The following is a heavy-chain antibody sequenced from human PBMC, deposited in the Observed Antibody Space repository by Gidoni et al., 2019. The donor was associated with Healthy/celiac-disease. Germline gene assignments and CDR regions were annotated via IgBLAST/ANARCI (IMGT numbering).Heavy chain of an antibody. D-gene: IGHD3-16*01. J-gene: IGHJ4*02. CDR3: ARGLRRLEASHPYFDY. CDR2: IWYDGSNK. Sequence: QVQLVESGGGVVQPGRSLRLSCAASGFTFSSYGMHWVRQAPGKGLEWVAVIWYDGSNKYYADSVKGRFTISRDNSKNTLYLQMNSLRAEDTAVYYCARGLRRLEASHPYFDYWGQGTLVTVSS. V-gene: IGHV3-33*01. CDR1: GFTFSSYG.